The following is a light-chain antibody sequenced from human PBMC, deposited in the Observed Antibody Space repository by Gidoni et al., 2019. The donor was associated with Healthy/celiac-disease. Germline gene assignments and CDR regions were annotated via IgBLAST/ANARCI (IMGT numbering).Light chain of an antibody. Sequence: VLTQSPATLFLAPGERATHSCRASQSVSSYLAWYQQKPGQAPRLLIYDASNRATGIPARFSGSGSGTDFTLTISSLEPEDFAVYYCQQHSSWLFTFGPGTKVDIK. J-gene: IGKJ3*01. CDR1: QSVSSY. CDR3: QQHSSWLFT. V-gene: IGKV3-11*01. CDR2: DAS.